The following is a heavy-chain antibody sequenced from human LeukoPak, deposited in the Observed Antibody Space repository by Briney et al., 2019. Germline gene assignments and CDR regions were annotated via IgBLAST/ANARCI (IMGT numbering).Heavy chain of an antibody. CDR3: ARDRGSCSSTSCLHNYYYYYGMDV. CDR1: GFTFSSYP. Sequence: GGSLRLSCSASGFTFSSYPMHWVRQAPGKGLEWVAVISYDGSNKYYTDSVKGRFTISRDNSKNTLYVQMYSLRAEDTAVYYCARDRGSCSSTSCLHNYYYYYGMDVWGQGTTVTVSS. CDR2: ISYDGSNK. D-gene: IGHD2-2*01. J-gene: IGHJ6*02. V-gene: IGHV3-30*04.